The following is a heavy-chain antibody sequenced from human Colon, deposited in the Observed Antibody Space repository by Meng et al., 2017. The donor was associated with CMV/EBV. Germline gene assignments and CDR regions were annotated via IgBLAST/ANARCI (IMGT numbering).Heavy chain of an antibody. CDR2: INSDGSST. Sequence: GGSLRLSCAASGFSFPDYTMNWVRQAPGKGLVWVSRINSDGSSTSYADSVKGRFTISRDNAKNTLYLQMNSLRAEDTAVYYCAREGGGTIAPRDLDYWGQGTLVTVSS. CDR3: AREGGGTIAPRDLDY. CDR1: GFSFPDYT. J-gene: IGHJ4*02. V-gene: IGHV3-74*01. D-gene: IGHD6-6*01.